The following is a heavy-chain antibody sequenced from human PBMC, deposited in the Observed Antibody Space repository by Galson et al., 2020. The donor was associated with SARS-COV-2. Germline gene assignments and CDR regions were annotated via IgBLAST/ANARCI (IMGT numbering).Heavy chain of an antibody. CDR3: AHRSITMLRGGFDP. D-gene: IGHD3-10*01. V-gene: IGHV2-5*02. CDR1: GFSLSTNGVG. CDR2: IYWDDDK. J-gene: IGHJ5*02. Sequence: KMSGPTLVSPTHTITLTYTFSGFSLSTNGVGVGWIRQPPGTALEWLALIYWDDDKRYSPSLKSRLTITKDTSKNQVVLTMTNMDPVDTATYYCAHRSITMLRGGFDPWGQGTLVTVSS.